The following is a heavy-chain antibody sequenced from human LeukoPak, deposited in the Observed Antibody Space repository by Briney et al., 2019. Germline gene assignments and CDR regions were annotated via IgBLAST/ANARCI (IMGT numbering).Heavy chain of an antibody. J-gene: IGHJ2*01. V-gene: IGHV3-23*01. D-gene: IGHD3-22*01. CDR1: GFTFSSYA. Sequence: GGSLRLSCAASGFTFSSYAMSWVRQAPGKGLEWVSAISGSGGSTYYADSVKGRFTISRDNSKNTLYLQMNSLRAEDTALYYCARNGRPIVVEWYFDLWGRGTLVTVSS. CDR2: ISGSGGST. CDR3: ARNGRPIVVEWYFDL.